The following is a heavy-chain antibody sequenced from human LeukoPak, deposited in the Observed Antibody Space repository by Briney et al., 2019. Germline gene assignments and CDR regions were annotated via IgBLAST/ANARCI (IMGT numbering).Heavy chain of an antibody. CDR3: ARGPLGIAAAGSRLDY. CDR1: GGSFSGYY. J-gene: IGHJ4*02. CDR2: INHSGST. V-gene: IGHV4-34*01. Sequence: SGPLSLTCGVYGGSFSGYYWSWIRRSPGKGLGWIGEINHSGSTNYNPSLKSRVTISVDTSKNQFSLKLSSVTAADTAVYYCARGPLGIAAAGSRLDYWGQGTLVTVSS. D-gene: IGHD6-13*01.